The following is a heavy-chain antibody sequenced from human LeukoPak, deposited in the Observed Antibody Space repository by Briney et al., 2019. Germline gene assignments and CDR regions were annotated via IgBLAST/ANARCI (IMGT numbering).Heavy chain of an antibody. V-gene: IGHV4-34*01. Sequence: SETLSLTCAVYGGSFSGYYWSWIRQPPGKGLEWIGEINHSGSTNYNPSLKSRVTISVDTSKNQFSLKLSSVTVADTAVYYCARAPSYYYGSRFDPWGQGTLVTVSS. CDR1: GGSFSGYY. D-gene: IGHD3-10*01. CDR2: INHSGST. J-gene: IGHJ5*02. CDR3: ARAPSYYYGSRFDP.